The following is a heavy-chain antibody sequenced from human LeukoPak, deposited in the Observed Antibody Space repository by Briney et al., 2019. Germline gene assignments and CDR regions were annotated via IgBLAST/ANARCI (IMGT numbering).Heavy chain of an antibody. CDR1: GFTFSSNL. J-gene: IGHJ4*02. V-gene: IGHV3-74*01. Sequence: GGSLRLSCAASGFTFSSNLMHWVHQGPGKGLVWVSHINRDGTSTRYADSVKGRFTISRDNAKNTLYLQMNSLRAEDTAVYFCAKDFSGAIDSWGQGTQVTVSS. CDR2: INRDGTST. D-gene: IGHD3-10*01. CDR3: AKDFSGAIDS.